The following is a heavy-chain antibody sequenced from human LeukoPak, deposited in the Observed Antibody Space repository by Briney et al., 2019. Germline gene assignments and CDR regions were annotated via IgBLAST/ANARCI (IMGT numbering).Heavy chain of an antibody. CDR1: GGSITNYY. J-gene: IGHJ6*03. CDR2: IYTSGST. CDR3: ARDGRHPMVRGVMSDMDV. D-gene: IGHD3-10*01. V-gene: IGHV4-4*07. Sequence: SETLSLTCTVSGGSITNYYWSWIRQPAGKGLEWIGRIYTSGSTNYNPSLKSRVTMSVDTSKNQFSLKLSSVTAADTAVYYCARDGRHPMVRGVMSDMDVWGKGTTVTVSS.